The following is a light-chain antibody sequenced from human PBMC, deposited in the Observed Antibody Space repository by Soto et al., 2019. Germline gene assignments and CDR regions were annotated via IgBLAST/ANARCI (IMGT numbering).Light chain of an antibody. CDR1: SHNIGSTYD. CDR2: GNT. J-gene: IGLJ1*01. CDR3: QSYDDSLSVHYV. Sequence: QAVVTQPPSVSGAPGQRVTISCTGSSHNIGSTYDVQWYQQLPGTAPKLLIHGNTNRPSGVPDRFSGSKSGTSASLAITGLQADDEADYYCQSYDDSLSVHYVFGTGTKLTVL. V-gene: IGLV1-40*01.